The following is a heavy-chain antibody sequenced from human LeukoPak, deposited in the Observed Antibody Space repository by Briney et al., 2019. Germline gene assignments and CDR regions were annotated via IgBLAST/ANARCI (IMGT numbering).Heavy chain of an antibody. Sequence: ASVKVSCKASGCTFTGYYMHWVRQAPGQGLEWMGWINPNSGGTNYAQKFQGRVTMTRDTSISTAYMELSRLRSDDTAVYYCARDEGTGWNYSDYWGQGTLVTVSS. CDR1: GCTFTGYY. V-gene: IGHV1-2*02. D-gene: IGHD6-25*01. J-gene: IGHJ4*02. CDR3: ARDEGTGWNYSDY. CDR2: INPNSGGT.